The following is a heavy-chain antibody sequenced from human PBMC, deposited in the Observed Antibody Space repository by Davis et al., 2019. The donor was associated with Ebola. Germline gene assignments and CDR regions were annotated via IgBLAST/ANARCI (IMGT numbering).Heavy chain of an antibody. J-gene: IGHJ4*02. CDR3: ARWGLRGNYDSWSGSDYYFDY. D-gene: IGHD3-3*01. Sequence: GGSLRLSCAASGFTFSTYWMSWVRQAPGKGLEWVANITTDGNEEHYVDSVKGRFTMSRDNAKNSLYLQLDSLRDEDTAVYYCARWGLRGNYDSWSGSDYYFDYWGQGTLVTVSS. CDR2: ITTDGNEE. V-gene: IGHV3-7*01. CDR1: GFTFSTYW.